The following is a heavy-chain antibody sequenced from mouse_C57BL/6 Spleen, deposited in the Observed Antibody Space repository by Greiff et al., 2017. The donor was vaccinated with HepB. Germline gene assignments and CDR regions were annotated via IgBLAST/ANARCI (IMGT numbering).Heavy chain of an antibody. CDR2: IDPSDSNT. D-gene: IGHD2-14*01. Sequence: QVQLQQPGAELVQPGASVKLSCKASGYTFTSYWMQWVKQRPGQGLEWIGEIDPSDSNTNYNQKFKGKATLTVDTSSSTAYMQLSSLTSEDSAVYYCARSGYRGAMDYWGQGTSVTVSS. CDR3: ARSGYRGAMDY. V-gene: IGHV1-50*01. J-gene: IGHJ4*01. CDR1: GYTFTSYW.